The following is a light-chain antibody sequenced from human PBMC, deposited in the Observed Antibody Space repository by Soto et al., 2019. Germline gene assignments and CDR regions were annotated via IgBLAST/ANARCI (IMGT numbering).Light chain of an antibody. V-gene: IGLV2-14*01. J-gene: IGLJ2*01. CDR2: EVS. CDR3: CSYSASGPDVV. Sequence: QSVLTQPASVSGSPGQSITISCTGTTSDVGGVYGHVSWYQHHPGKAPKLMISEVSKRPSGVSNRFSGSKSGNTASLTISGLRAEDEADYYCCSYSASGPDVVFGGGTKLTVL. CDR1: TSDVGGVYGH.